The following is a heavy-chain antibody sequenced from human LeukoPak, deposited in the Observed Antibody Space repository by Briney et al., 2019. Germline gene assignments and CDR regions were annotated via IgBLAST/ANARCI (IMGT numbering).Heavy chain of an antibody. CDR1: GGSFSGYY. Sequence: SETLSLTCAVYGGSFSGYYWSWNRQPPGKGLEWIGEINHSGSTNYNPSLKSRVTISVDTSKNQFSLKLSSVTAADTAVYYCARGGYYYYYGMDVWGLGTTVTVSS. CDR2: INHSGST. CDR3: ARGGYYYYYGMDV. V-gene: IGHV4-34*01. J-gene: IGHJ6*02.